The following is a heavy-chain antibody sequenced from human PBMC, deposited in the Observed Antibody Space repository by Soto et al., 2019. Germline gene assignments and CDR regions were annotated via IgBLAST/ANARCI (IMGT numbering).Heavy chain of an antibody. CDR3: ATDQYCGSAPGCSALDA. D-gene: IGHD2-21*01. CDR2: IDPTDDST. CDR1: RYGFTNYY. V-gene: IGHV1-46*01. Sequence: ASVKVSCKASRYGFTNYYMYWVRQAPRQGLEWMGMIDPTDDSTNYAQKFQGRFTMTRDTSTSTAYMELGRLRSDDTAVYYCATDQYCGSAPGCSALDAWGQGTTVTVSS. J-gene: IGHJ6*02.